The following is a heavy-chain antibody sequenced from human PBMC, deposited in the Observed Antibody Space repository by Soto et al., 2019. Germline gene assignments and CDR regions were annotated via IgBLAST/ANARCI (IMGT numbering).Heavy chain of an antibody. Sequence: PSETLSLTCSVSRGSMFSADYFWSWIRQHPGKGLEWIGYIHYSGSTYYNPSLKSRVTISLDTPKNQFSLNLNSVTAADTALYYCAKGSSDFWSGYSYYFDYWGQGTLVTVSS. V-gene: IGHV4-31*03. J-gene: IGHJ4*02. CDR3: AKGSSDFWSGYSYYFDY. D-gene: IGHD3-3*01. CDR1: RGSMFSADYF. CDR2: IHYSGST.